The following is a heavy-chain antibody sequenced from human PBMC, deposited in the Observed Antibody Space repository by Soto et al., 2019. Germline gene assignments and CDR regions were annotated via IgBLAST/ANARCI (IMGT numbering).Heavy chain of an antibody. CDR1: GFTFTNAW. V-gene: IGHV3-15*07. D-gene: IGHD1-26*01. J-gene: IGHJ4*02. Sequence: EVQLVESGGGLVKPGGSLRLSCAASGFTFTNAWMNWVRQAPGKGLEWVGRIKRKTDGGTTDYAAPVKGRFTISRDDSKNTLYLQMNSLNTEDTALYYCATSWESWDSFDFWGQGTLVTVSS. CDR2: IKRKTDGGTT. CDR3: ATSWESWDSFDF.